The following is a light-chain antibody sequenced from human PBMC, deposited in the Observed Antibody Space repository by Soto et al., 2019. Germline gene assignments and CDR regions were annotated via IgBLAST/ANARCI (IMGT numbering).Light chain of an antibody. V-gene: IGLV2-8*01. Sequence: QSALTQPTSASGSPGQSVTISCTGTSSDIGAYNYVSWYQQYPGKAPKLIIYDVTERPSGVPDRFSGSKSGNTASLTVSGLRADDEAVYYCNSYAGGDSFDVIFGGGTKLTVL. CDR1: SSDIGAYNY. J-gene: IGLJ2*01. CDR3: NSYAGGDSFDVI. CDR2: DVT.